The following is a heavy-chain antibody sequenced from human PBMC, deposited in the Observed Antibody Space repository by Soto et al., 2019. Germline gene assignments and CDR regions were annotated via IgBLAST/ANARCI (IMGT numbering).Heavy chain of an antibody. CDR1: GFRFDDYN. CDR2: IGPDGSNI. V-gene: IGHV3-74*01. CDR3: VRDNNWSFDY. J-gene: IGHJ4*02. Sequence: GGSLRLSCAASGFRFDDYNMHWVRQGPGKGLEGVSHIGPDGSNIWEADSVQGRFTISRDNARNRLYLQMNSLRDEDTAIYYCVRDNNWSFDYWGQGILVTVSS. D-gene: IGHD1-1*01.